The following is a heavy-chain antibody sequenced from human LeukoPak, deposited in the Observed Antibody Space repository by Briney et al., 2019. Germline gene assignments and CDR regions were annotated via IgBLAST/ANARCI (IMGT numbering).Heavy chain of an antibody. J-gene: IGHJ4*02. D-gene: IGHD6-13*01. CDR1: RYTFNGCY. CDR3: ARANSSSWSFDY. CDR2: INPKSGGT. V-gene: IGHV1-2*02. Sequence: ASVKVYCKASRYTFNGCYIQWVRQAPGQGLEWMGWINPKSGGTNYAQKFQGRVTMTRDTSISTAYVELSRLRSDDTAVYYCARANSSSWSFDYWGQGTLVTVSS.